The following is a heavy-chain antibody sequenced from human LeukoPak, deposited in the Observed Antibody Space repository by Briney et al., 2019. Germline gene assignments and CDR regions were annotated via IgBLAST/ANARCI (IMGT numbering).Heavy chain of an antibody. CDR3: ARGGDYVWGSYRNDY. CDR1: GGTFSSYA. Sequence: SVKVSCKASGGTFSSYAISWVRQAPGQGLEWMGGIIPIFGTANYAQKFQGRVTITADESTSTAYMELSSLRSEDTAVYYCARGGDYVWGSYRNDYWGQGTLVTVSS. CDR2: IIPIFGTA. J-gene: IGHJ4*02. V-gene: IGHV1-69*13. D-gene: IGHD3-16*02.